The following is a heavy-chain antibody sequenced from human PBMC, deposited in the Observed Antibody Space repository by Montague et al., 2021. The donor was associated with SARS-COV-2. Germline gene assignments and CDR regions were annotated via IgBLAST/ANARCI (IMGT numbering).Heavy chain of an antibody. Sequence: SETLSLTCTVSGGSISSSSYYWGWIRQPPGKGLEWIGSIYYSGSTYYNPSLKSRVTISVDTSKNQFSLKLSSVTAADTAVYYCAGGGREQLVRLSGMDVWGQGTTVTVSS. CDR1: GGSISSSSYY. J-gene: IGHJ6*02. CDR2: IYYSGST. CDR3: AGGGREQLVRLSGMDV. V-gene: IGHV4-39*07. D-gene: IGHD6-13*01.